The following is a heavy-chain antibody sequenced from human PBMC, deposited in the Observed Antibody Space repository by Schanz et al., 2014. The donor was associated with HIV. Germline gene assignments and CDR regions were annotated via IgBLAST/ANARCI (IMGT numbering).Heavy chain of an antibody. V-gene: IGHV1-69*01. CDR1: GGTFYSYA. CDR3: ASGRFGTVIWWGDAFDI. CDR2: IIPIFHTA. D-gene: IGHD1-26*01. Sequence: QVQLVQSGAEVKKPGSSVKVSCKVSGGTFYSYAISWVRQAPGQGLEWMGGIIPIFHTANYAQKFQGRVTITADESTSTAYMELSSLRSEDTAVYYCASGRFGTVIWWGDAFDIWGQGTMVTVSS. J-gene: IGHJ3*02.